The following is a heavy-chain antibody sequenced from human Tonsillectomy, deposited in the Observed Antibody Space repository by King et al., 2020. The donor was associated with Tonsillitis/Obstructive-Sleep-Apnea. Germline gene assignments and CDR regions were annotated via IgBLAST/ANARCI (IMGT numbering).Heavy chain of an antibody. CDR3: ARDSDMDV. V-gene: IGHV3-21*01. CDR1: GFTFSSHS. D-gene: IGHD3-10*01. J-gene: IGHJ6*03. CDR2: ISSSSSYI. Sequence: VQLVESGGGLVKPGGSLRLSCAASGFTFSSHSMNWVRQAPGKGLEWVSSISSSSSYIYYVDSVKGRFTISRDNAKKSLYLQMNSLRAEDTAVYYCARDSDMDVWGKGTPVTVSS.